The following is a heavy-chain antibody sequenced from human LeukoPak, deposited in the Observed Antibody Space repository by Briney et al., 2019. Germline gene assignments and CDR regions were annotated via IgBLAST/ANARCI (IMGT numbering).Heavy chain of an antibody. J-gene: IGHJ3*02. D-gene: IGHD2-2*01. CDR1: GGSFSGYY. Sequence: PSETLSLTCAVYGGSFSGYYWSWIRQPPGKGLEWIGEINHSGSTNYNPSLKSRVTISVDTSKNQFSLKLSSVTAADTAVYYCARDRSRFVVVPAARAFDIWGQGTMVTVSS. V-gene: IGHV4-34*01. CDR3: ARDRSRFVVVPAARAFDI. CDR2: INHSGST.